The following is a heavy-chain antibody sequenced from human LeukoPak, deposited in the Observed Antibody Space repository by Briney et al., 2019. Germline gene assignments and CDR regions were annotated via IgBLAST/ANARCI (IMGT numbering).Heavy chain of an antibody. CDR2: ISAYNGNT. D-gene: IGHD3-10*01. CDR1: GYTFTSYG. J-gene: IGHJ4*02. CDR3: ARRYGSGSYDY. V-gene: IGHV1-18*01. Sequence: GASVKVSCKASGYTFTSYGISWVRQAPGQWLEWMGWISAYNGNTNYAQKIQGRVAMTTDTSTSTAYMELRSLRSDDTAVYYCARRYGSGSYDYWGQGTLVTVSS.